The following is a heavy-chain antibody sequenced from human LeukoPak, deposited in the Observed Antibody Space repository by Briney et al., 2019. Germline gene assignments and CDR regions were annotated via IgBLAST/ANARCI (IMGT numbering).Heavy chain of an antibody. CDR2: IYYSGST. J-gene: IGHJ4*02. CDR1: GGSISSYY. CDR3: ARWYSSGWFLFDY. Sequence: SETLSLTCTVSGGSISSYYWSWIRQPPGKGLEWIGYIYYSGSTNYNPSLKSRVTISVDTSKNQFSLKLSSVTAADTAVYYCARWYSSGWFLFDYWGQGTLVTVSS. D-gene: IGHD6-19*01. V-gene: IGHV4-59*08.